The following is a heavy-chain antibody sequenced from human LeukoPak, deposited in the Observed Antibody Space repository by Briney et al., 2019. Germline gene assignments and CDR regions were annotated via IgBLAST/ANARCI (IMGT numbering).Heavy chain of an antibody. CDR1: GFTFSSYG. Sequence: PGGSLRLSCAASGFTFSSYGMHWVRQAPGKGLEWVAVIWYDGSNKYYADSVKGRFTISRDNSKNTLYLQMNSLRAEDTAVYYCARDQTTVSTDLDCWGQGTLVTVSS. CDR2: IWYDGSNK. CDR3: ARDQTTVSTDLDC. J-gene: IGHJ4*02. D-gene: IGHD4-17*01. V-gene: IGHV3-33*01.